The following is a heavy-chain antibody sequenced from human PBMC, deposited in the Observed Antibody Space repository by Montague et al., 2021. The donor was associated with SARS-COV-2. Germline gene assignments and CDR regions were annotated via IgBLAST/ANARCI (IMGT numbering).Heavy chain of an antibody. CDR3: ARGSVDIVVVVAATPPYFDY. CDR1: GGSISSYY. J-gene: IGHJ4*02. Sequence: SETLSLTCTVSGGSISSYYWSWIRQPPGRGLQWIGYISYSGSTNYNPSLKSRVTISVDTSKNQFSLTLSSVTAADTAVYYCARGSVDIVVVVAATPPYFDYWGQGTLVTVSS. CDR2: ISYSGST. V-gene: IGHV4-59*12. D-gene: IGHD2-15*01.